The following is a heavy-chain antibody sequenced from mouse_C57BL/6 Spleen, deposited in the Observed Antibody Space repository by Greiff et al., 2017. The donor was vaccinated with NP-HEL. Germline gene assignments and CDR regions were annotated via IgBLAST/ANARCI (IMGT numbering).Heavy chain of an antibody. CDR1: GYTFTDHT. CDR3: ARTGGNTVIATLYYFCY. V-gene: IGHV1-78*01. Sequence: VQLQQSDAELVKPGASVKISCKVSGYTFTDHTIHWMKQRPEQGLEWIGYIYPRDGSTKYNEKFKGKATLTADKSSSKAYMQTNSLTSEDFAGYFWARTGGNTVIATLYYFCYWGPGTTLPVSS. D-gene: IGHD1-1*01. CDR2: IYPRDGST. J-gene: IGHJ2*01.